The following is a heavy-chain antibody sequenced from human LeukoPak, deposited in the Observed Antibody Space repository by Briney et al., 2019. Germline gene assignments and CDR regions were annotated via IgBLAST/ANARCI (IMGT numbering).Heavy chain of an antibody. Sequence: PGGSLRLSCAAPGFTFSSYAMSWVRQAPGKGLEWVSAISGSGGSTYCADSVKGRFTISRDNSKNTLYLQMNSLRAEDTAVYYCAKDHCSGGSCYGTAIYYYYGMDVWGQGTTVTVSS. CDR1: GFTFSSYA. D-gene: IGHD2-15*01. CDR2: ISGSGGST. J-gene: IGHJ6*02. CDR3: AKDHCSGGSCYGTAIYYYYGMDV. V-gene: IGHV3-23*01.